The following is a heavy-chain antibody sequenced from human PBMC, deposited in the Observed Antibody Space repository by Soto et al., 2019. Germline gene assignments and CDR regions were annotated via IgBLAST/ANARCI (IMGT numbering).Heavy chain of an antibody. V-gene: IGHV4-34*01. CDR2: INHSGST. D-gene: IGHD5-12*01. CDR3: ARGSSSYPRYYYGMDV. J-gene: IGHJ6*01. Sequence: TLSVTSAVYGVSFSGYYWSWIRQAPWKGLEWIGEINHSGSTNYNPSLKSRVTISVDTSKNQFSLKLSSVTAADTAVYYCARGSSSYPRYYYGMDVWGQGTTVTVSS. CDR1: GVSFSGYY.